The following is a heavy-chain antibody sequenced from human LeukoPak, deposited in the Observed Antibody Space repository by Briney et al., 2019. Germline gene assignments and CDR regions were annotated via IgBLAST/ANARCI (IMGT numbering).Heavy chain of an antibody. D-gene: IGHD6-19*01. CDR3: ANHGWDASIDY. CDR2: ISGSSGST. Sequence: GGSLRLSCAASGFTFTSDAMSWVRQAPGKGLEWVSAISGSSGSTYYADSVKGRFTISRDNSKNTLYLQMNGLRAEDTAVYYCANHGWDASIDYWGQGTLVTVSS. V-gene: IGHV3-23*01. CDR1: GFTFTSDA. J-gene: IGHJ4*02.